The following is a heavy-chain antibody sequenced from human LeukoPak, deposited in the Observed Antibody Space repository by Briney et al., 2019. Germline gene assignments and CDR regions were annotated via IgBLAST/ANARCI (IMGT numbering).Heavy chain of an antibody. CDR1: GYTFTNYG. V-gene: IGHV1-18*01. CDR3: ARGLYYDTNGYPALQY. J-gene: IGHJ4*02. CDR2: MSAYNGNT. D-gene: IGHD3-22*01. Sequence: ASVKVSCKPSGYTFTNYGFTWVRQAPGQGLEWMGWMSAYNGNTNYARKVQDRITMTTDTSTSTAYMELRSLGSDDTAVYRCARGLYYDTNGYPALQYWGQGTLVTVSS.